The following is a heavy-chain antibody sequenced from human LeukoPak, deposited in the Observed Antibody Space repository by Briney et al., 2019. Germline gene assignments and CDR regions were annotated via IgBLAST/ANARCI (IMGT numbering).Heavy chain of an antibody. CDR2: IKSKTDGGTT. D-gene: IGHD3-22*01. Sequence: GGSLRLSCAASGFTVSSNYMTWVRQAPGKGLEWVGRIKSKTDGGTTDYAAPVKGRFTISRDDSKNTLYLQMNSLKTEDTAVYYCTSGGVVIQLWGQGTLVTVSS. J-gene: IGHJ4*02. CDR3: TSGGVVIQL. V-gene: IGHV3-15*01. CDR1: GFTVSSNY.